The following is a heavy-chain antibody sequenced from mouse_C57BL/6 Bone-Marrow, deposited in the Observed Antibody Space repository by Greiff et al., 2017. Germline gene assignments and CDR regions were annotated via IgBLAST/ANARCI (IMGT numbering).Heavy chain of an antibody. Sequence: EVQLQQSGPELVKPGASVKMSCKASGYTFTDYNMHWVKQSHGQSLEWIGYINPNNGGTSYNQKFKGKATLTVNKSSTTAYMELRSLTSEESAVYYCARNYYGSSSFDYWGQGTTLTVSP. V-gene: IGHV1-22*01. D-gene: IGHD1-1*01. CDR2: INPNNGGT. CDR3: ARNYYGSSSFDY. CDR1: GYTFTDYN. J-gene: IGHJ2*01.